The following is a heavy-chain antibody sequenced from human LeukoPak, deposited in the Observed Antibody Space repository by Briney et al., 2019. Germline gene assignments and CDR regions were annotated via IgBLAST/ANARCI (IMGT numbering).Heavy chain of an antibody. D-gene: IGHD3/OR15-3a*01. Sequence: GGSLRLSCAASGFTFSSYWMTWVRQAPGKGLEWVGRILRKTDGGTTDYAAPVKGRFSISRDDSKNTLYLQMNSLKTEDTAVYYCSTDSYDLWGHGTLVLVSS. J-gene: IGHJ4*01. CDR3: STDSYDL. CDR2: ILRKTDGGTT. V-gene: IGHV3-15*01. CDR1: GFTFSSYW.